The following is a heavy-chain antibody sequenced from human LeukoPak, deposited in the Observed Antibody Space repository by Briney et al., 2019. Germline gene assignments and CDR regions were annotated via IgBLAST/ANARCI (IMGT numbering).Heavy chain of an antibody. CDR1: GFTFSSYS. CDR3: AREESSRTPFDY. Sequence: GGSLRLSCAASGFTFSSYSMNWVRQAPGKGPEWVSYFNNVDKTIQYADSVKGRFTISRDNSKNTVYLQMNSLRAEDTAVYYCAREESSRTPFDYWGQGTLVTVSS. J-gene: IGHJ4*02. V-gene: IGHV3-48*01. D-gene: IGHD2-2*01. CDR2: FNNVDKTI.